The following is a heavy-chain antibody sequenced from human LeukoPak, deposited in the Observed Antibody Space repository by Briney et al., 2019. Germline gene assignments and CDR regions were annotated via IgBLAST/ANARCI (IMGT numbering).Heavy chain of an antibody. J-gene: IGHJ4*02. CDR1: GFTFSSYV. Sequence: GGSLRLSCAASGFTFSSYVMHWVRQAPGKGLEWVAVISYDGSNKYYADSVKGRFTISRDNSKNTLYLQMNSVRAEDTAVYYCARDSGITMVRGPSRFFDYWGQGTLVTVSS. D-gene: IGHD3-10*01. V-gene: IGHV3-30-3*01. CDR2: ISYDGSNK. CDR3: ARDSGITMVRGPSRFFDY.